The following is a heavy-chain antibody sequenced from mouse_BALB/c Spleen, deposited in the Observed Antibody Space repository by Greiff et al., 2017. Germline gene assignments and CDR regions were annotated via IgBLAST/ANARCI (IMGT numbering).Heavy chain of an antibody. CDR1: GYTFTSYW. J-gene: IGHJ2*01. V-gene: IGHV1-69*02. CDR2: IDPSDSYT. D-gene: IGHD2-1*01. CDR3: ARGRDGNLDY. Sequence: QVQLQQPGAELVKPGASVKLSCKASGYTFTSYWMHWVKQRPGQGLEWIGEIDPSDSYTNYNQKFKGKATLTVDKSSSTAYMQLSSLTSEDSAVYYCARGRDGNLDYWGQGTTLTVSS.